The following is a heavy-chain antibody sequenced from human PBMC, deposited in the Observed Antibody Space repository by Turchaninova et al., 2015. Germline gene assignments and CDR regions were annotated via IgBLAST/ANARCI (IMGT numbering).Heavy chain of an antibody. J-gene: IGHJ6*02. CDR1: GYLFTTYW. V-gene: IGHV5-51*01. Sequence: ELQLVQSGAEVKKPGASLKISCTGSGYLFTTYWIGWVLHRPGKGLEWIGIIYASDADTRYSPSFQGRVTISADKSISTAYLQWSSLKASDTAMYYCCSGYYPMDYYGKDVWGQGTTVTVSS. CDR3: CSGYYPMDYYGKDV. CDR2: IYASDADT. D-gene: IGHD3-22*01.